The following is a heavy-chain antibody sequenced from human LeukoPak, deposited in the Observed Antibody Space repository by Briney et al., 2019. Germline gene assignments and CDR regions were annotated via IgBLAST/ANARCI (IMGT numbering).Heavy chain of an antibody. CDR1: GFTFSSYW. D-gene: IGHD6-6*01. V-gene: IGHV3-74*01. CDR3: ARLRGIAARVGLDY. Sequence: GGSLRLSCAASGFTFSSYWMHWVCQAPGKGLVWVSRINSDGSSTSYADSVKGRFTISRDNAKNTLYLQMNSLRAEDTAVYYCARLRGIAARVGLDYWGQGTLVTVSS. CDR2: INSDGSST. J-gene: IGHJ4*02.